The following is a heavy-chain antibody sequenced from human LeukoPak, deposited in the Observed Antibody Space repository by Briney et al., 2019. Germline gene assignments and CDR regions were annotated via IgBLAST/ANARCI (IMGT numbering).Heavy chain of an antibody. CDR2: ISGSGGST. D-gene: IGHD6-19*01. CDR1: GFTFSSYA. CDR3: AKGKQWPGGYFDY. Sequence: PGGSLRVSCAASGFTFSSYAMSGVRQAPGKGLEWVSAISGSGGSTYYADSVKGRFTISRDNSKNTLYLQMNSLRAEDTAVYYCAKGKQWPGGYFDYWGQGTLVTVSS. J-gene: IGHJ4*02. V-gene: IGHV3-23*01.